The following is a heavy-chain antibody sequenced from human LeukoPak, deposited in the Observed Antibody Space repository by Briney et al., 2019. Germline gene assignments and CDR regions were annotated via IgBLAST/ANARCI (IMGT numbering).Heavy chain of an antibody. CDR2: IYGGGST. CDR3: ARAFFGSDSNTDKVYYFDY. D-gene: IGHD3-3*01. J-gene: IGHJ4*02. CDR1: GFTVSSNY. V-gene: IGHV3-53*01. Sequence: QPGGSLRLSCAASGFTVSSNYMSWVRQAPGKGLEWVSVIYGGGSTYYADSVKGRFTISRDNSKNTLYLQMNGLRAEDTAVYYCARAFFGSDSNTDKVYYFDYWGQGTLVTVSS.